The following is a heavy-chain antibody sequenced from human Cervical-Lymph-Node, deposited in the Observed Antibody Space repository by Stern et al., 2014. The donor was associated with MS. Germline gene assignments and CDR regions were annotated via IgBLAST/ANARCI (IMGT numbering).Heavy chain of an antibody. D-gene: IGHD2-15*01. V-gene: IGHV3-23*04. CDR2: ISGSGGST. J-gene: IGHJ4*02. Sequence: EVQLVESGGGLVQPGGSLRLSCAASGFTFSSYAMSWVRQAPGKGLERVSAISGSGGSTYYADSVKGRFTISRDNSKNTLYLQMNSLRAEDTAVYYCAKLPPCSGGSCYSGLDYWGQGTLVTVSS. CDR3: AKLPPCSGGSCYSGLDY. CDR1: GFTFSSYA.